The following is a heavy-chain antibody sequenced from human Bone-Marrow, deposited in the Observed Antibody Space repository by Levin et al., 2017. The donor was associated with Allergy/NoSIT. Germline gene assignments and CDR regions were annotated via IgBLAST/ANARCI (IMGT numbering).Heavy chain of an antibody. CDR3: AATKDYYYYGMDV. V-gene: IGHV1-69*02. CDR2: IIPILGIA. D-gene: IGHD2-8*01. J-gene: IGHJ6*02. Sequence: KISCKASGGTFSSYTISWVRQAPGQGLEWMGRIIPILGIANYAQKFQGRVTITADKSTSTAYMELSSLRSEDTAVYYCAATKDYYYYGMDVWGQGTTVTVSS. CDR1: GGTFSSYT.